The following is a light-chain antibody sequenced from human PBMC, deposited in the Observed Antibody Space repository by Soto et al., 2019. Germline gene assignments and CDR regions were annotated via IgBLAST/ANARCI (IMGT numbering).Light chain of an antibody. J-gene: IGKJ1*01. CDR2: DAS. CDR1: QSISNW. V-gene: IGKV1-5*01. Sequence: DIQMTQSPSTLSASVGDRVTITCRASQSISNWLAWYQQKPGKAPKLLIYDASSLHTGVPSRFSGSGSGTEFTLTISSLQPDEFATYYCQQYNSFVWTFGQGTKVEIK. CDR3: QQYNSFVWT.